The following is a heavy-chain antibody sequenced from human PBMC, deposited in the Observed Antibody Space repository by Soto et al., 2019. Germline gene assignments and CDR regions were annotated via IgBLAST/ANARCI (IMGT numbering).Heavy chain of an antibody. D-gene: IGHD6-6*01. Sequence: QVQLQESGPGLVKPSQTLSLTCTVSGDSISSGDHYWSWIRQPPGKGLEWIGYIYYSGTTYSRPSLQSRVTISVDTSKNQFSLKLNSVTAADTAVYYCARGAYSDSSSYFDY. CDR3: ARGAYSDSSSYFDY. V-gene: IGHV4-30-4*01. CDR1: GDSISSGDHY. CDR2: IYYSGTT. J-gene: IGHJ4*01.